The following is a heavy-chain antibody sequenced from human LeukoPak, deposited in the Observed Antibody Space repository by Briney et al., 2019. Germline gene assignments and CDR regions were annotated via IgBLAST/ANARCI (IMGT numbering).Heavy chain of an antibody. V-gene: IGHV4-4*02. Sequence: SETLSLTCAVSGGSISSSNWWSWVRQPPGKGLEWIGEIYHSGSTNYNPSLKSRVTISVDKSKNQFSLKLSSVTAADTAVYYCARDGKRYCSSTSCYDAFDIWGQGTMVTVSS. D-gene: IGHD2-2*01. CDR3: ARDGKRYCSSTSCYDAFDI. CDR2: IYHSGST. J-gene: IGHJ3*02. CDR1: GGSISSSNW.